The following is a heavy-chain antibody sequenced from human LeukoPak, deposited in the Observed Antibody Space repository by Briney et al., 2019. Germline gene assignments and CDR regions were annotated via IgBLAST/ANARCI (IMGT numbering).Heavy chain of an antibody. Sequence: SETLSLTCAVYGGSFSGYYWSWIRQPPGKGLEWIGYIYYSGSTNYNPSLKSRVTISVDTSKNQFSLKLSSVTAADTAVYYCARIGSSGWYLDYWGQGTLVTVSS. CDR2: IYYSGST. J-gene: IGHJ4*02. D-gene: IGHD6-19*01. V-gene: IGHV4-59*01. CDR1: GGSFSGYY. CDR3: ARIGSSGWYLDY.